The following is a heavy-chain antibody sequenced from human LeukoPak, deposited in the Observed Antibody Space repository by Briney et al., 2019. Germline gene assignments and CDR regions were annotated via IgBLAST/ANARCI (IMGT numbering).Heavy chain of an antibody. CDR3: ARDLGAAAYSDY. D-gene: IGHD6-13*01. CDR1: GGSISSYY. V-gene: IGHV4-59*01. CDR2: IYYSGRT. J-gene: IGHJ4*02. Sequence: SETLSLTCSVSGGSISSYYWSWIRQPPGKGLEWIGYIYYSGRTNYNPSLKSRVTISVDTSKNQFSLTLSSVTAADTAVYYCARDLGAAAYSDYWGQGTLVTVSS.